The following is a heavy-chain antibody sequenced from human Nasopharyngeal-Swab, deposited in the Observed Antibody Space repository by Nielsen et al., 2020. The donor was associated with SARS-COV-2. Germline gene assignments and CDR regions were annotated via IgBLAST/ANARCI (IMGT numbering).Heavy chain of an antibody. Sequence: ASVKVSCKASGCTFTGYYMHWVRQAPGQGLEWMGWINPNSGGTNYAQKFQGRVTMTRDTSISTAYMELSRLRSDDTAVYYCARDSPGSGSYSGSTRYFDLWGRGTLVTVSS. CDR3: ARDSPGSGSYSGSTRYFDL. CDR1: GCTFTGYY. D-gene: IGHD3-10*01. CDR2: INPNSGGT. J-gene: IGHJ2*01. V-gene: IGHV1-2*02.